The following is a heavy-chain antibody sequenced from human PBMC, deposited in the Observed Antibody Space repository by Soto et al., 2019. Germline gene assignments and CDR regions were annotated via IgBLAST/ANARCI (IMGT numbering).Heavy chain of an antibody. V-gene: IGHV3-74*01. CDR1: GFTFSSNW. Sequence: EVQLVESGGGLVQPGGSLRLSCEASGFTFSSNWMHWVRQVPVKGLACVSRINSAGSSTGYADSVKDRFTISRDNAKNTLYLQMNSLRAEGTALYYCGRGFSQGYCVGTTCYDLGPLDHWGQGTPVTVSS. J-gene: IGHJ4*02. CDR3: GRGFSQGYCVGTTCYDLGPLDH. CDR2: INSAGSST. D-gene: IGHD2-2*01.